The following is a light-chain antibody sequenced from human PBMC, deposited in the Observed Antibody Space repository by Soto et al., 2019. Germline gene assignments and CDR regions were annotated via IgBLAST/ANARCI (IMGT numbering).Light chain of an antibody. CDR2: GAS. CDR1: QSVSSNY. V-gene: IGKV3-20*01. CDR3: QQYGSSPT. Sequence: EIVLTQSPGTLSLSPGERATLSCRASQSVSSNYLAWHQQKPGQAPRLLIYGASNRATGIPDRFSGSGSGTDFTLTISRLEPEDFAVYYCQQYGSSPTFGQGTKVDIK. J-gene: IGKJ1*01.